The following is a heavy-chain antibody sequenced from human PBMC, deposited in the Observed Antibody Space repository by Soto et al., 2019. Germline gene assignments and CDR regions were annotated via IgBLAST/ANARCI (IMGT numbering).Heavy chain of an antibody. J-gene: IGHJ6*02. Sequence: ASVKVSCKTSGYSFTKYGLHWVRQAPGQRLEWMGGNNHDNGDTKYSQKFQGRVTITRDTSATEAYMELSSLRSEDSAVFYCARTDCSSTSCYNYYYYGMDVWGQGTTVTVSS. CDR3: ARTDCSSTSCYNYYYYGMDV. CDR1: GYSFTKYG. V-gene: IGHV1-3*01. CDR2: NNHDNGDT. D-gene: IGHD2-2*01.